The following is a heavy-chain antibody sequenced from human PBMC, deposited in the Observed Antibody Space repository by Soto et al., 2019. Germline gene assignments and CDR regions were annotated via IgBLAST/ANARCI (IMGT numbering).Heavy chain of an antibody. J-gene: IGHJ4*02. V-gene: IGHV1-18*01. CDR2: ISAYNGNT. CDR1: GYTFTSYG. CDR3: ARDRPYYYDSSGYLFDY. D-gene: IGHD3-22*01. Sequence: ASVKVSCKASGYTFTSYGISWVRQAPGQGLEWMGWISAYNGNTNYAQKLQGRVTMTTDTSTSTAYMELRSLRSDDTAVYYCARDRPYYYDSSGYLFDYWGQGTLVTVSS.